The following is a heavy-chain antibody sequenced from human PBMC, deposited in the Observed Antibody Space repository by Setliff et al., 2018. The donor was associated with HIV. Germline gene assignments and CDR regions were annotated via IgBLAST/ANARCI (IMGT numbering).Heavy chain of an antibody. D-gene: IGHD3-16*01. CDR3: ARDGGAWRWTIDY. J-gene: IGHJ4*02. CDR1: GCTFTTYG. V-gene: IGHV1-18*01. CDR2: ISAYNGNT. Sequence: GASVKVSCKASGCTFTTYGISWVRQAPGQGLEWMGWISAYNGNTKYAQKVQGRVTMTTDISTSTAYMELRSLRSDDTAVYYCARDGGAWRWTIDYWGQGTLVTVSS.